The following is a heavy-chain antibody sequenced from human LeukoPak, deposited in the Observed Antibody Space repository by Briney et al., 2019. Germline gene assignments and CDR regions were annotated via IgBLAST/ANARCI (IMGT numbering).Heavy chain of an antibody. CDR2: INAANGNT. Sequence: ASVKVSCKASGYTFTHYAMHWVRQAPGQRLEWMGWINAANGNTKYSQEFQGRVTITRDTSASTAYMELSSLRSEDMAVYYCARDRGTYDGSAYFDSWGQGTLVTVSS. CDR3: ARDRGTYDGSAYFDS. D-gene: IGHD3-22*01. V-gene: IGHV1-3*03. CDR1: GYTFTHYA. J-gene: IGHJ4*02.